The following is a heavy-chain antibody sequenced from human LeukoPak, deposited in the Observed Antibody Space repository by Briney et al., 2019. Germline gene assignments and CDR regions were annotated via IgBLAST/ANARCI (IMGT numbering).Heavy chain of an antibody. CDR2: INHSGST. CDR3: ARSDDTRGYQLDY. V-gene: IGHV4-34*01. J-gene: IGHJ4*02. D-gene: IGHD3-22*01. Sequence: PSETLSLTCAVYGGSFSGYYWSWIRQPPGKGLEWIGEINHSGSTNYNPSLKSRVTMSVDTSKNQFSLKLNSVTAADTAVYYCARSDDTRGYQLDYWGQGTLVTVSS. CDR1: GGSFSGYY.